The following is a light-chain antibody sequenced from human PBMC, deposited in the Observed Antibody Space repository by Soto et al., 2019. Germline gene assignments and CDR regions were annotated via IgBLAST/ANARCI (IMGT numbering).Light chain of an antibody. Sequence: EIVLTQSPGTLSLSPGERATLSCRACQSIDANSLAWYQHRPGQAPRLLLYRAYARAGGVADRFSGGGSGTDFTLTISSLEPEDFAVYYCQQSGTFGPGTKVDVK. J-gene: IGKJ3*01. CDR1: QSIDANS. CDR3: QQSGT. V-gene: IGKV3-20*01. CDR2: RAY.